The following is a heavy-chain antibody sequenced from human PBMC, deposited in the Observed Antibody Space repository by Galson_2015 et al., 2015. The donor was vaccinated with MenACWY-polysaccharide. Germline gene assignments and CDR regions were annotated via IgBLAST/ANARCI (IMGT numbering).Heavy chain of an antibody. V-gene: IGHV3-7*01. J-gene: IGHJ6*02. CDR1: GFTFKNYW. CDR3: ARGHSGMDV. CDR2: IKKDGSEK. Sequence: SLRLSCAVSGFTFKNYWMSWVRQAPGKGLEWVANIKKDGSEKHCVDFVKGRFTISRDNGRSSLYLQMNGLRAEDTAVYYCARGHSGMDVWGQGTTVIVS.